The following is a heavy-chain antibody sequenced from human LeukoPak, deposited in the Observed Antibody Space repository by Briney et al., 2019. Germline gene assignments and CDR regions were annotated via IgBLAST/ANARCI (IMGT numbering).Heavy chain of an antibody. V-gene: IGHV4-4*07. D-gene: IGHD3-22*01. CDR3: ARGPESSGYSTFDF. CDR1: GASISSFY. CDR2: IYISGST. J-gene: IGHJ4*02. Sequence: KPSETLSLTCTVSGASISSFYWSWLRQPAGKGLEWIGRIYISGSTNYNPSLKSRVTMSLDTSKNQFSLKLTSVTAADTAVYYCARGPESSGYSTFDFWGQGTLVTVSS.